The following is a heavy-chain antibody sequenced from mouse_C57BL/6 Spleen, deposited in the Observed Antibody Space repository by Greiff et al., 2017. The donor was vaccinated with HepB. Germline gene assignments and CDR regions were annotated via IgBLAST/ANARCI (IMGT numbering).Heavy chain of an antibody. D-gene: IGHD2-5*01. Sequence: EVKLVESGEGLVKPGGSLKLSCAASGFTFSSYAMSWVRQTPEKRLEWVAYISSGGDYIYYADTVKGRFTISRDNARNTLYLQMSSLKSEDTAMYYCTRNSNYLYYFDYWGQGTTLTVSS. J-gene: IGHJ2*01. V-gene: IGHV5-9-1*02. CDR3: TRNSNYLYYFDY. CDR1: GFTFSSYA. CDR2: ISSGGDYI.